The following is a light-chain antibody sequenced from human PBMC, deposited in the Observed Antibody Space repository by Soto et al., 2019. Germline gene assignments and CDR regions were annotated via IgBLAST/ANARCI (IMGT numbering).Light chain of an antibody. V-gene: IGLV2-8*01. CDR2: EVS. J-gene: IGLJ1*01. Sequence: QSVLTQPPSASGSPGQSVTISCTGTSSDVGGYDYVSWYQQHPGKAPKLILYEVSERPSGVPDRFSGSKSGNTASLTVSGLQAEDEAGYYCSSYAGSKSCVFGTGTKVTVL. CDR1: SSDVGGYDY. CDR3: SSYAGSKSCV.